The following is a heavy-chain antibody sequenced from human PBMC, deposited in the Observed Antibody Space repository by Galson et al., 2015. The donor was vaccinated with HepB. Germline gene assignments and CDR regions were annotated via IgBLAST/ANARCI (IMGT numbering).Heavy chain of an antibody. J-gene: IGHJ6*02. CDR1: GFIFSDYY. V-gene: IGHV3-23*01. Sequence: SLRLSCATSGFIFSDYYVNWIRQAPGKGLEWVSTITASGSNAYYADSVKGRCTISRDKSKKTVFLQMNSLRAEDTAVYYCAKGGWPQLGEHIRYYYYYYGMDVWGQGTTVTVSS. CDR3: AKGGWPQLGEHIRYYYYYYGMDV. CDR2: ITASGSNA. D-gene: IGHD3-10*01.